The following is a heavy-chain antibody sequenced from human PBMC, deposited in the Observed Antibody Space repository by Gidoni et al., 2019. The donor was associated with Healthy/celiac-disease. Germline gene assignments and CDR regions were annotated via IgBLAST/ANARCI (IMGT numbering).Heavy chain of an antibody. D-gene: IGHD5-18*01. CDR1: GFRFSSYS. J-gene: IGHJ4*02. V-gene: IGHV3-21*01. CDR3: ARDVPDTAMFPFDY. CDR2: ICSSSSYI. Sequence: EVQLVESGGGLGKPGRGLRLCWAASGFRFSSYSMNWVRQAPGKGLEGVASICSSSSYIYYADSVKGRFTISRDNSKNSLYLQMNSLRAEDTAVYYCARDVPDTAMFPFDYWGQGTLVTVSS.